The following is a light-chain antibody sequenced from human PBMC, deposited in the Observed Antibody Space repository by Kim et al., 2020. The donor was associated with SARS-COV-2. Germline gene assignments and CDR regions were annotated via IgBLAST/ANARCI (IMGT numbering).Light chain of an antibody. J-gene: IGLJ3*02. CDR2: YDS. V-gene: IGLV3-21*04. Sequence: SYELTQPPSVSVAPGKTARITCGGNNIGGKSVHWYQQKPGQAPVLVIYYDSDRPSGIPERFSGSNSGNTATLTISRVEAGDEADYYCQVWDSSSAHPVFGGGTQLTVL. CDR1: NIGGKS. CDR3: QVWDSSSAHPV.